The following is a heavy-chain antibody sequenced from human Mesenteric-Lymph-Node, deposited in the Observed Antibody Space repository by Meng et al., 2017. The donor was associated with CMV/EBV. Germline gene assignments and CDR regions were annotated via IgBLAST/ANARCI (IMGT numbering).Heavy chain of an antibody. CDR3: ARASGYSSSPGY. D-gene: IGHD6-13*01. V-gene: IGHV1-18*01. CDR1: GYTLSSYG. CDR2: ISAYNGNT. J-gene: IGHJ4*02. Sequence: SCKASGYTLSSYGISWVRQAPGQGLEWMGWISAYNGNTNYAQKLQGRVTMTTDTSTSTAYMELRSLRSDDTAVYYCARASGYSSSPGYWGQGTLVTVSS.